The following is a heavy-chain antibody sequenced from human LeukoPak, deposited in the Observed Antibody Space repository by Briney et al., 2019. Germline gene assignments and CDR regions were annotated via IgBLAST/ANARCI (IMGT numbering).Heavy chain of an antibody. V-gene: IGHV4-59*08. J-gene: IGHJ4*02. CDR3: ARHGRGYSYGYLFDY. Sequence: SEPLSLPCTLSGGPLSCYYWRWLRPPPGKGVEWVGYIYYSGSTNNNPSIKSRVNISVDTSKDQFSLKLSSVTAADTAVYDCARHGRGYSYGYLFDYWGQGTLVTVSS. D-gene: IGHD5-18*01. CDR1: GGPLSCYY. CDR2: IYYSGST.